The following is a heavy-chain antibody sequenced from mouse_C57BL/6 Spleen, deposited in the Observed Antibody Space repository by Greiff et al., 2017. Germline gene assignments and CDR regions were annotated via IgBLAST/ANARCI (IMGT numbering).Heavy chain of an antibody. D-gene: IGHD2-10*02. CDR1: GYTFTSYW. V-gene: IGHV1-55*01. Sequence: QVQLQQPGAELVKPGASVKLSCKASGYTFTSYWLTWVKQRPGQGLEWIGDIYPGSGSTNYNEKFKSKATLTVDTSSSTAYMQLSSLTSEDPAVYYCARDVWYRDYWGQGTTLTVSS. J-gene: IGHJ2*01. CDR2: IYPGSGST. CDR3: ARDVWYRDY.